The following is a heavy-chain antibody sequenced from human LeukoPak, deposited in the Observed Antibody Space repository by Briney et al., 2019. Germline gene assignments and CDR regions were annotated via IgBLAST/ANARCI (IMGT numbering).Heavy chain of an antibody. J-gene: IGHJ4*02. CDR3: ARDHRDSSSPRGYYFDY. CDR2: INPSGGST. CDR1: GYTFTNYY. D-gene: IGHD6-6*01. Sequence: ASVKVSCKASGYTFTNYYMHWVRQAPGQGLEWMGIINPSGGSTSSAQKFQGRVTMTRDTSTSTFYMELSSLRSEDTAVYHCARDHRDSSSPRGYYFDYWGQGTLVTVSS. V-gene: IGHV1-46*01.